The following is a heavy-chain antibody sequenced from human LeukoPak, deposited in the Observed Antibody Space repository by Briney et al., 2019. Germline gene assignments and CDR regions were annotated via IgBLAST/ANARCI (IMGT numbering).Heavy chain of an antibody. Sequence: TETLSLTCTVSGGSISSYYWSWIRQPPGKGLEWIGYIYYSGSTNYNPSLKSRVTISVDTSKNQFSLKLSPVTAADTAVYYCASGARVAWGYYYYGMDVWGQGTTVTVSS. CDR1: GGSISSYY. J-gene: IGHJ6*02. CDR3: ASGARVAWGYYYYGMDV. V-gene: IGHV4-59*01. D-gene: IGHD7-27*01. CDR2: IYYSGST.